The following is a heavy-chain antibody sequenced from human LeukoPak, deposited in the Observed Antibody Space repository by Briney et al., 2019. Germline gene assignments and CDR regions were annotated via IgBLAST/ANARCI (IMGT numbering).Heavy chain of an antibody. CDR3: ARFPDYEPIDN. D-gene: IGHD3-16*01. J-gene: IGHJ4*02. V-gene: IGHV4-34*01. Sequence: PSETLSLTCVFSGESFSGYYWSWIRQPPGKGLEWIGDINHRGGTSYNPSLKSRLSISIDTSKNQFSLILDSVTAADTAVYFCARFPDYEPIDNWGQGTLVTVSS. CDR1: GESFSGYY. CDR2: INHRGGT.